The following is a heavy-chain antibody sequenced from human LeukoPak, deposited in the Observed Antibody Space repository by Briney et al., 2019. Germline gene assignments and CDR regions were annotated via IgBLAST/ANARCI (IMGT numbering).Heavy chain of an antibody. J-gene: IGHJ6*02. D-gene: IGHD2-15*01. Sequence: SETLSLTCTVSGGSISSSGYYWGWIRQPPGTGLEWIGSIYYSGSTYYNPSLKSRVTISVDTSKNQFSLKLSSVTAADTAVYYCARPGYCSGGSCGRVYGMDVWGQGTTVTVSS. CDR1: GGSISSSGYY. CDR3: ARPGYCSGGSCGRVYGMDV. CDR2: IYYSGST. V-gene: IGHV4-39*01.